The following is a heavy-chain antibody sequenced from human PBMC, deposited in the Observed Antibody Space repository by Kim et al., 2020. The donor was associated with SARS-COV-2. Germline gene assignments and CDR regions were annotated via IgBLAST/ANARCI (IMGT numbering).Heavy chain of an antibody. V-gene: IGHV4-39*01. J-gene: IGHJ5*02. CDR3: ASGSPPYYYGSGSLPWFDP. CDR2: IYYSGST. CDR1: GGSISSSSYY. Sequence: SETLSLTCTVSGGSISSSSYYWGWIRQPPGKGLEWIGSIYYSGSTYYNPSLKSRVTISVDTSKNQFSLKLSSVTAADTAVYYCASGSPPYYYGSGSLPWFDPWGQGTLVTVSS. D-gene: IGHD3-10*01.